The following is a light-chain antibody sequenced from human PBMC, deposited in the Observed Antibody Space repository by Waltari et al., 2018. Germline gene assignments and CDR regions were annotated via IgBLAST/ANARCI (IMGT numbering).Light chain of an antibody. J-gene: IGLJ2*01. Sequence: SYDLTQPPSVSVSPGETASITRSGDKLEDKYVSWYQQKPGQSPVLVMYRDNMRPSGIPERFSGSNSGNTATLTISGTQAMDEADFYCQAWDDSTVIFGGGTKLTVL. CDR3: QAWDDSTVI. CDR2: RDN. CDR1: KLEDKY. V-gene: IGLV3-1*01.